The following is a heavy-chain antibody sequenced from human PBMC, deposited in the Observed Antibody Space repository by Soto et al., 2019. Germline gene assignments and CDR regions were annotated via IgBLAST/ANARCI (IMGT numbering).Heavy chain of an antibody. J-gene: IGHJ3*02. D-gene: IGHD2-2*01. CDR1: GGSISSGGYY. V-gene: IGHV4-31*03. CDR2: IYHSGST. Sequence: QVQLQESGPGLVKPSQTLSLTCTVSGGSISSGGYYWSWIRQHPGKGLEWIGYIYHSGSTYYSPSLKRRVIMSVDTSKNYVALQLRSVTDADTSVYFCARGHERYHDGFEIWGQGTIVTVSS. CDR3: ARGHERYHDGFEI.